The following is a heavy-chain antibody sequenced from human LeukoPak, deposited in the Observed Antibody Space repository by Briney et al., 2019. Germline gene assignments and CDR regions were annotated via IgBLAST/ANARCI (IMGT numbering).Heavy chain of an antibody. D-gene: IGHD5-18*01. CDR3: ARDAEDTAYDY. V-gene: IGHV3-33*01. Sequence: GGSLRLSCAASGFTFSSYGMHWVRQAPGKGLEWVAVIWYDGSNKYYADSVKGRFTISRDNSKNTLYLQMSSLRAEDTAVYYCARDAEDTAYDYWGQGTLVTVSS. J-gene: IGHJ4*02. CDR1: GFTFSSYG. CDR2: IWYDGSNK.